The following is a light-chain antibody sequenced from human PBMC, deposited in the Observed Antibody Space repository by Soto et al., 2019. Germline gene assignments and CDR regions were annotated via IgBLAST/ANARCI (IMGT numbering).Light chain of an antibody. Sequence: EIVLTQSPATLSLSPGERATLSCRASQSVSSYLAWYQQKPGQAPRLLIYDASNRATGIPARFSGSGSGTDFTLTISSLEPEDFAVYYCQQRSNWPPLTFGPGTKVAIK. CDR2: DAS. V-gene: IGKV3-11*01. CDR1: QSVSSY. J-gene: IGKJ3*01. CDR3: QQRSNWPPLT.